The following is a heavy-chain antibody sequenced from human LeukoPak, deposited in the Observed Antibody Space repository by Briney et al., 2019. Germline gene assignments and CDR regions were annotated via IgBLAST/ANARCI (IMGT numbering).Heavy chain of an antibody. Sequence: GGSLRLSCAASGFIFSSYGISWVRQAPGKGLEWVSHISGSGISTYYADSVKGRFTISRDNFKKTLYLQMDSLRVEDTAVYFCAASQDVGAYYFDYWGQGTLVTVSS. D-gene: IGHD3-16*01. CDR3: AASQDVGAYYFDY. CDR1: GFIFSSYG. CDR2: ISGSGIST. V-gene: IGHV3-23*01. J-gene: IGHJ4*02.